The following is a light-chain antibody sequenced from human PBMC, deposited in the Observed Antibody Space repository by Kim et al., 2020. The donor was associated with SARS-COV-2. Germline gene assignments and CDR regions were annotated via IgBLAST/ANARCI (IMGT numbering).Light chain of an antibody. J-gene: IGLJ3*02. CDR1: NVASKS. V-gene: IGLV3-21*04. Sequence: GKTASITCGGNNVASKSVHWYQQKPGQAPVLVIYYDSDRPSGIPERFSGSNSGNTATLTISRVEAGDEADYYCQVWDSSSDHPVFGGGTQLTVL. CDR3: QVWDSSSDHPV. CDR2: YDS.